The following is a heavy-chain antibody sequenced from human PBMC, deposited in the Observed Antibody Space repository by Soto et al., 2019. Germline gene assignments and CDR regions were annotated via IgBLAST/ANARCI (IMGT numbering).Heavy chain of an antibody. CDR2: INPNSGGT. D-gene: IGHD6-13*01. Sequence: ASVKVSCKASGYTFTGYYMHWVRQAPGQGLEWMGWINPNSGGTNYAQKFQGWVTMTRDTSISTAYMELSRLRSDDTAVYYCARGGQSSSWYYGMDVWGQGTTVTVSS. CDR1: GYTFTGYY. CDR3: ARGGQSSSWYYGMDV. V-gene: IGHV1-2*04. J-gene: IGHJ6*02.